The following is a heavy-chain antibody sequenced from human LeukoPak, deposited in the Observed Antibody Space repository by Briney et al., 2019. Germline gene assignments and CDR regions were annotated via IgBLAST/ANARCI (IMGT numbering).Heavy chain of an antibody. CDR2: ISGYNGNT. V-gene: IGHV1-18*04. CDR3: ARSGYCSGTSCYAEGLDY. Sequence: ASVKVSCKASGYTFTGYYMHWVRQAPGQGLEWMGWISGYNGNTVYAQMFQGRVTMTTDTSTSTAYMELRSLRSDDTAVYYCARSGYCSGTSCYAEGLDYWGQGTLVTVSS. D-gene: IGHD2-2*01. CDR1: GYTFTGYY. J-gene: IGHJ4*02.